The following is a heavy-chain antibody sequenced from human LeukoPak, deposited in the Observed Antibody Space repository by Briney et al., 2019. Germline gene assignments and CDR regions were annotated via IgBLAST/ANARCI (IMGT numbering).Heavy chain of an antibody. CDR1: GYTFTRYY. CDR3: ARTSPAAILYYFYMDV. V-gene: IGHV1-2*02. Sequence: GASVKVSCKASGYTFTRYYMHWVRQAPGQGLEWMGWINPNSGGTNHAQKFQGRVTMTRDTSISTAYMQLSRLRSDDTAVYYCARTSPAAILYYFYMDVWGKGTTVTVSS. J-gene: IGHJ6*03. CDR2: INPNSGGT. D-gene: IGHD2-2*02.